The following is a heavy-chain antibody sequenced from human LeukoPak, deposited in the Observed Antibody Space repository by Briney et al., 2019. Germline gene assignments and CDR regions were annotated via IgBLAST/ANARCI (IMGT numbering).Heavy chain of an antibody. CDR2: IYTSGST. J-gene: IGHJ4*02. V-gene: IGHV4-4*07. CDR1: GGSIISYY. Sequence: PSATLSLTGTVSGGSIISYYWGWIRQPAGKGLEWIGRIYTSGSTNYNPSLKSRVSMSVDTTKNQFSLKLSSVTAADTAVYYCARDWYSSGWYMAYWGQGTLVTVSS. D-gene: IGHD6-19*01. CDR3: ARDWYSSGWYMAY.